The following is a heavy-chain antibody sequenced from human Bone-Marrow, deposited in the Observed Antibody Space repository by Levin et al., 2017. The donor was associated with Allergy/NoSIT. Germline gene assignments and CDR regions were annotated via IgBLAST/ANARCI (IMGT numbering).Heavy chain of an antibody. V-gene: IGHV3-30*18. Sequence: GGSLRLSCAASGFTFSSYGMHWVRQAPGKGLEWVAVISYDGSNKYYADSVKGRFTISRDNSKNTLYLQMNSLRAEDTAVYYCAKAQWAAMVKGRWFDPWGQGTLVTVSS. J-gene: IGHJ5*02. CDR3: AKAQWAAMVKGRWFDP. CDR1: GFTFSSYG. D-gene: IGHD5-18*01. CDR2: ISYDGSNK.